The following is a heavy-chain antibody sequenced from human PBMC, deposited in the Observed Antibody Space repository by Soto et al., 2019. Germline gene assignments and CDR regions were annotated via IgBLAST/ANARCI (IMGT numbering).Heavy chain of an antibody. CDR1: GFTFSSYG. CDR3: AKDYYDSSGPAPTTFDY. D-gene: IGHD3-22*01. J-gene: IGHJ4*02. CDR2: ISYDGSYK. Sequence: GGSLRLSCAASGFTFSSYGMHWVRQAPGKGLEWVAVISYDGSYKYYADSVKGRFTFSRDNSKNTLYLQMNSLRVEDTAVYYCAKDYYDSSGPAPTTFDYWGQGALVTVSS. V-gene: IGHV3-30*18.